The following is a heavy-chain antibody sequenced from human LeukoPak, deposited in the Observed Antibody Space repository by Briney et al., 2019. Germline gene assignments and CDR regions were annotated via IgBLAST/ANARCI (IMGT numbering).Heavy chain of an antibody. CDR1: GYTFTGYY. D-gene: IGHD2-15*01. J-gene: IGHJ4*02. Sequence: GASVKVSCKASGYTFTGYYMHWVRQAPGQGLEWMGWINPNSGGTNYAQKFQGRVTMTRDTSISTAYMELSRLRSDDTAEYYCARAGNHCSGGSCYRSGFDYWGQGTLVTVSS. V-gene: IGHV1-2*02. CDR3: ARAGNHCSGGSCYRSGFDY. CDR2: INPNSGGT.